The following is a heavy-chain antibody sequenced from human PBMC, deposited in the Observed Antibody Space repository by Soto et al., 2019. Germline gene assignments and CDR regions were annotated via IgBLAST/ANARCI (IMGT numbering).Heavy chain of an antibody. D-gene: IGHD1-7*01. V-gene: IGHV5-51*01. CDR3: ARRPGITGITDPFDH. J-gene: IGHJ4*02. CDR2: IYPGDSDT. Sequence: GESLKISCTASGYSFSGYWIGWVRQMPGKGLEWMGIIYPGDSDTKYSPSFQGQVTISADKSIATAYLQWTSLKASDTAMYYCARRPGITGITDPFDHWGQGTLVTVSS. CDR1: GYSFSGYW.